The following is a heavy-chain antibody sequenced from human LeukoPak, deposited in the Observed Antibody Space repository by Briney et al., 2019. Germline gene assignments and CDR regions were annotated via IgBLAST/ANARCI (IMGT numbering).Heavy chain of an antibody. V-gene: IGHV5-51*01. CDR3: ARRYCSSTSCYGDLDY. CDR1: GYSFTSYW. J-gene: IGHJ4*02. Sequence: GESLKISCKGSGYSFTSYWIGWVRQMPGKGLEWMGIIYPGDSDTRYSPSFQGQVTISADKSISTAYLQWSSLKASDTAMYYCARRYCSSTSCYGDLDYWGQGTLDTVSS. CDR2: IYPGDSDT. D-gene: IGHD2-2*01.